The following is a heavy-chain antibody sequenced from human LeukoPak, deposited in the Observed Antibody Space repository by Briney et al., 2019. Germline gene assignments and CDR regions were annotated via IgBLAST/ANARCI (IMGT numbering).Heavy chain of an antibody. CDR2: MNPNSGNT. CDR3: AREYYDILTGYPIVDY. V-gene: IGHV1-8*02. CDR1: GYTFTSYD. J-gene: IGHJ4*02. D-gene: IGHD3-9*01. Sequence: GASVKVSCKASGYTFTSYDINWVRQATGQGLEWMGWMNPNSGNTGYAQKFQGRVTMTRDTSISTAYMELSRLRSDDTAVYYCAREYYDILTGYPIVDYWGQGTLVTVCS.